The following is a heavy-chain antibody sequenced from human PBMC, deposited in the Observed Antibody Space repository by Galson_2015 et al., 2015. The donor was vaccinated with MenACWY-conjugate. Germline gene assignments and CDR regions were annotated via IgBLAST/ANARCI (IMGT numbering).Heavy chain of an antibody. CDR1: GYSFTSYW. J-gene: IGHJ4*02. CDR2: IYPGDFDT. Sequence: QSGAEVKKPGESLKISCKGSGYSFTSYWIGWVRQTPGKGLECMGIIYPGDFDTRYSSSFEGQVTMSADKSISTAYLQWSSLKASDTGIYYCARGGGYSAWPMTYWGQGTLVTVSS. CDR3: ARGGGYSAWPMTY. D-gene: IGHD3-16*01. V-gene: IGHV5-51*01.